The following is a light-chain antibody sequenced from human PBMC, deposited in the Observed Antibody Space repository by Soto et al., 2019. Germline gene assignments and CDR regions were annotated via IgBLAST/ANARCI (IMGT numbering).Light chain of an antibody. J-gene: IGKJ2*01. CDR3: QQGYSRPFS. V-gene: IGKV1-39*01. Sequence: DIEMTQSPSSLSASVGDRVAITCRASQNISTYLNWYHQKPGTDPKLLLYTASSLQGGVPPRFSGNGSGTLFTPTLSSLQPEDSGIYYWQQGYSRPFSCGQGTKVEIK. CDR1: QNISTY. CDR2: TAS.